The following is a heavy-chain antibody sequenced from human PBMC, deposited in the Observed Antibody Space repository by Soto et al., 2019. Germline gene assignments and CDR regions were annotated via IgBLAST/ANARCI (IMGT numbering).Heavy chain of an antibody. D-gene: IGHD2-15*01. CDR2: IWYDGSNK. CDR1: GFTFSSYG. J-gene: IGHJ4*02. Sequence: QVQLVESGGGVVQPGRSLRLSCAASGFTFSSYGMHWVRQAPGKGLEWVAVIWYDGSNKYYADSVKGRFTIFRDNSKNTLYLQMNSLRAEDTAVYYCASDLGYCSGGSCPRLGIIDYWGQGTLVTVSS. V-gene: IGHV3-33*01. CDR3: ASDLGYCSGGSCPRLGIIDY.